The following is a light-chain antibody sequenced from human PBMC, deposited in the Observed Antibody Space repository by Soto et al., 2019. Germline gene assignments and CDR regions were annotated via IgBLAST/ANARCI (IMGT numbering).Light chain of an antibody. J-gene: IGKJ1*01. V-gene: IGKV3D-15*01. CDR1: QSVDTN. CDR2: GAF. Sequence: EVVMTQSPATLSVSPGERATLSCRASQSVDTNLAWYQQKPGQAPRLLIYGAFTRASGIPARFSGSGSGAEFTLTISSLESEDLAVYYCQQYYTWPRTFGQGTKVEIK. CDR3: QQYYTWPRT.